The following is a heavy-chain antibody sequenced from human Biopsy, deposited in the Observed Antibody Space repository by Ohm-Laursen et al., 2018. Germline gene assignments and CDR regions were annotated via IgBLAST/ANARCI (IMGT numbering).Heavy chain of an antibody. CDR1: GGSVGDYF. CDR2: TYYRGTS. V-gene: IGHV4-59*02. D-gene: IGHD2/OR15-2a*01. CDR3: AAFPFSGGPAFDI. Sequence: SETLSLTCSVSGGSVGDYFLSWIRLVPGKRPEWIGYTYYRGTSENNPSLRSRVTTSVDISRNQFFLNMNSVTGADTAVYYCAAFPFSGGPAFDIWGQGTTVIVSS. J-gene: IGHJ3*02.